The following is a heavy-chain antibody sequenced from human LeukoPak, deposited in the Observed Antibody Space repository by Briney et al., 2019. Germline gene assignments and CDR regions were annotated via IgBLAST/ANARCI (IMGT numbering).Heavy chain of an antibody. J-gene: IGHJ6*04. D-gene: IGHD1-14*01. V-gene: IGHV1-2*02. CDR1: GYSFSDNY. CDR2: INPNSGGT. Sequence: ASVKVSCKASGYSFSDNYVHWVRQAPGQGLEWMGWINPNSGGTNYAQKFQGRVTMTRDTSISTAYMELSRLRSDDTAVYYCARGNLKGTRVDVWGKGTTVTVSS. CDR3: ARGNLKGTRVDV.